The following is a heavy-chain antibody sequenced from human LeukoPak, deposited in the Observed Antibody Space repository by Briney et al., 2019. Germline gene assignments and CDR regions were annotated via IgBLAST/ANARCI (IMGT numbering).Heavy chain of an antibody. CDR1: GFTFRSYS. CDR3: AKVQQTYSSSWYYFDF. J-gene: IGHJ4*02. V-gene: IGHV3-30*18. D-gene: IGHD6-13*01. CDR2: ISYDGSNE. Sequence: GSLRLSCAASGFTFRSYSMNWVRQAPGKGLERGSVISYDGSNEYYADSVKGRFTISRDNSKNTLYLQMNSVRGEDTAVYYCAKVQQTYSSSWYYFDFWGQGTLVTVSS.